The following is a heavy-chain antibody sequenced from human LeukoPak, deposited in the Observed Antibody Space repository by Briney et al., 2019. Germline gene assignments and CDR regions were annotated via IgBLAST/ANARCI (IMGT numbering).Heavy chain of an antibody. CDR1: GGSISSYY. CDR3: ARSLMGATPDY. CDR2: IYYSGST. V-gene: IGHV4-59*01. J-gene: IGHJ4*02. D-gene: IGHD1-26*01. Sequence: SETLSLTCTVSGGSISSYYWSWIRQPPGKGLEWIGYIYYSGSTNYNPSLKSRVTISVDTSKNQFSLKLSSVTAADTAVYYCARSLMGATPDYWGQGTLVTVSS.